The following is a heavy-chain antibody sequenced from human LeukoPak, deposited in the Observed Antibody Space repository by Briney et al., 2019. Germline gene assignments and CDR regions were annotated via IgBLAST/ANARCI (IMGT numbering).Heavy chain of an antibody. CDR2: IKQDGSGK. CDR3: AGGTGFIIKD. D-gene: IGHD3-9*01. J-gene: IGHJ4*02. CDR1: GFTFSLYW. Sequence: GGSLRLSCAASGFTFSLYWMNWARRAPGKGLEWVANIKQDGSGKNYVDSVKGRFTISRDNAKNSLYLQMNNLRVEDTAMYYCAGGTGFIIKDWGQGTLVTVSS. V-gene: IGHV3-7*03.